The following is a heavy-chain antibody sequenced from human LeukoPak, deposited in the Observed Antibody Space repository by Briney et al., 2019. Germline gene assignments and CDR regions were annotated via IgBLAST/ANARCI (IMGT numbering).Heavy chain of an antibody. Sequence: PSETLSLSCTVSGYTFSRFHWGWIRQSPGKGLEWIGYISYSGSTHYNASLKSRVTISLDTSENQFSLELSSVTAADTAVYYCARHANYYGSGSYLNWFDLWGQGSRVTVSS. J-gene: IGHJ5*02. D-gene: IGHD3-10*01. CDR1: GYTFSRFH. CDR2: ISYSGST. V-gene: IGHV4-59*08. CDR3: ARHANYYGSGSYLNWFDL.